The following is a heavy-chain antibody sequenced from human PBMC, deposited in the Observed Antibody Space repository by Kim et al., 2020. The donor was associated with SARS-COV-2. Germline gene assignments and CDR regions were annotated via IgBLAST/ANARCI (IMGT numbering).Heavy chain of an antibody. V-gene: IGHV3-48*03. J-gene: IGHJ4*02. Sequence: GGSLRLSCAASGFTFSDYDMTWIRQGPGKGLEWIAFVNGSGDDIHYGDSVKGRFTVSRDNAEKSLFLQMHSLRVDDSALYYCVRQGRIGGIWFFDHWGQGTLVTVSS. D-gene: IGHD6-13*01. CDR1: GFTFSDYD. CDR2: VNGSGDDI. CDR3: VRQGRIGGIWFFDH.